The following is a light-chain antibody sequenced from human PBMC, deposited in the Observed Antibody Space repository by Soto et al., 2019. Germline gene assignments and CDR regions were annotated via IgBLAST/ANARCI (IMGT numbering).Light chain of an antibody. V-gene: IGKV1-17*01. CDR3: QHHNSYSQT. CDR1: QGITPY. CDR2: GAS. J-gene: IGKJ1*01. Sequence: DVQMTQSPSSLSAFVGDRVTITCRASQGITPYLAWYQQKPGKAPKLLIYGASTLQSGVPSRFSGSGSGTEFTLTISSLQPDDFGTYFCQHHNSYSQTFGQGTKVDIK.